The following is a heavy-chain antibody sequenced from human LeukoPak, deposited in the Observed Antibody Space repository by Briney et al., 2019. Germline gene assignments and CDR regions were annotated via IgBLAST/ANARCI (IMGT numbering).Heavy chain of an antibody. CDR3: ARDGGGTDY. V-gene: IGHV3-7*03. D-gene: IGHD3-16*01. CDR1: GFTFSNYW. Sequence: GGSLRLSCTVSGFTFSNYWMSWVRQAPGKGLEWVANIRQDGGLKHYVDSVKGRFTISRDNAENSLYLQMNSLRAEDTAVYYCARDGGGTDYWGQGTLVTVSS. J-gene: IGHJ4*02. CDR2: IRQDGGLK.